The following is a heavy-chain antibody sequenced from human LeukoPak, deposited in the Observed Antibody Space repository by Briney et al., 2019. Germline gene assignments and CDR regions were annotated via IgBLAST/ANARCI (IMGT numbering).Heavy chain of an antibody. J-gene: IGHJ6*02. CDR3: ARDLTDYCSSTSCPDDYYYYAMDV. CDR1: GFTFSSYA. Sequence: GGSLRLSCAASGFTFSSYAMHWVRQAPGEGVEWVAVISYDGSNKYYADSVKGRFTISRDNSKNTLYLQMNSLRAEDTAVYYCARDLTDYCSSTSCPDDYYYYAMDVWGQGTTVTVSS. CDR2: ISYDGSNK. D-gene: IGHD2-2*01. V-gene: IGHV3-30-3*01.